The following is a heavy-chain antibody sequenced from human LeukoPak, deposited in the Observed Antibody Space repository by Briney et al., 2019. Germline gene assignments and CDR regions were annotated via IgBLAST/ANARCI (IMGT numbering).Heavy chain of an antibody. J-gene: IGHJ4*02. V-gene: IGHV3-30-3*01. Sequence: PGRSLRLSCAASGFTFSSYAMHWVRQAPGKGLEWVAVISYDGSNKYYADSVKGRFTISRDNAKNSLYLQMNSLRAEDTAVYYCARGEADYWGQGTLVTVS. CDR1: GFTFSSYA. CDR3: ARGEADY. CDR2: ISYDGSNK. D-gene: IGHD1-26*01.